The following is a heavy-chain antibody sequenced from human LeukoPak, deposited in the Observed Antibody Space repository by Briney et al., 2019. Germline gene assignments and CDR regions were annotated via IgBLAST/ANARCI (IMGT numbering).Heavy chain of an antibody. Sequence: TSETLSLTCTVSGGSISSYYWSWIRQPPGKGLEWIGRIYTSGSTNYNPSLKSRVTISVDTSKNQFSLKLSSVTAADTAVYYCARTLPELYSSSWYPQPHVDYWGQGTLVTVSS. J-gene: IGHJ4*02. CDR3: ARTLPELYSSSWYPQPHVDY. CDR2: IYTSGST. CDR1: GGSISSYY. D-gene: IGHD6-13*01. V-gene: IGHV4-4*07.